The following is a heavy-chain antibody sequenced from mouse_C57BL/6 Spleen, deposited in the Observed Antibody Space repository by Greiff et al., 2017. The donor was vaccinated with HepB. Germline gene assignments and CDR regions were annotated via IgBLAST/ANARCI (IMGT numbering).Heavy chain of an antibody. CDR1: GFTFSSYA. CDR3: ARGGKPVAY. V-gene: IGHV5-4*03. J-gene: IGHJ3*01. CDR2: ISDGGSYT. Sequence: EVKLVESGGGLVKPGGSLKLSCAASGFTFSSYAMSWVRQTPEKRLEWVATISDGGSYTYYPDNVKGRFTISRDNAKNNLYLQMSHLKSEDTAMYYCARGGKPVAYWGQGTLVTVSA.